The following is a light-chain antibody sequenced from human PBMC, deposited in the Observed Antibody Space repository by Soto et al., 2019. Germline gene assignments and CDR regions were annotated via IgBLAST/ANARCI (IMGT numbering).Light chain of an antibody. CDR3: QQYHDWPPLT. V-gene: IGKV3-15*01. Sequence: EIVMTQSPDTLSVSPGERVTVSCRASQSISSNLAWYQQKPGQPPRLLFYSAYARATGTPARFSGSGSGTEFTLTISSLQSEDVAVYYCQQYHDWPPLTFGGGTNVQIK. J-gene: IGKJ4*01. CDR1: QSISSN. CDR2: SAY.